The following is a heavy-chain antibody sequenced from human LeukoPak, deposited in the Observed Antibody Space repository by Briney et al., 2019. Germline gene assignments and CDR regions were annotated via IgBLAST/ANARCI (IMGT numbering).Heavy chain of an antibody. CDR1: GITVTNAW. D-gene: IGHD6-19*01. Sequence: GRSLRLSCAASGITVTNAWMSWVRQAPGKGLEWVGRIKRKSEGGTTDYAASVKGRFRFSRDESKNTVYLQMDSLKTEDTAVYYCTTIRRFSSGWYVSIGGFDSWGQGTLVTVSS. V-gene: IGHV3-15*01. CDR3: TTIRRFSSGWYVSIGGFDS. J-gene: IGHJ4*02. CDR2: IKRKSEGGTT.